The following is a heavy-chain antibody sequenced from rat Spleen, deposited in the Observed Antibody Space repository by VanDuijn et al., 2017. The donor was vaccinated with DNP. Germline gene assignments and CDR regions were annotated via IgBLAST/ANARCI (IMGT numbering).Heavy chain of an antibody. CDR2: ISSDGSHT. CDR3: ASGFGWFAY. V-gene: IGHV5-22*01. J-gene: IGHJ3*01. D-gene: IGHD4-1*01. Sequence: EVQLVDSGGGLVQPGRSLKLSCAGSGFTFSDYYMAWVRQTPTKGLDWVASISSDGSHTYYRDSVKGRFTISRDHATNTLYLRLNSLRSEDTAIYYCASGFGWFAYWGQGTLVTVSS. CDR1: GFTFSDYY.